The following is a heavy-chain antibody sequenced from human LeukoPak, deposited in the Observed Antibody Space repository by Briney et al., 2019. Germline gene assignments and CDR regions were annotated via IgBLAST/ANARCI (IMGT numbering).Heavy chain of an antibody. CDR2: INWNGGSI. J-gene: IGHJ4*02. CDR3: AKVRYDYGSVSYGPYFDY. CDR1: GFTFDDCG. D-gene: IGHD3-10*01. Sequence: GGSLRLSCAASGFTFDDCGMSWVRQPPGKGLEWVSGINWNGGSIGYADSVKGRFTISRDNAKNSLYLQMNSLRAEDTALYYCAKVRYDYGSVSYGPYFDYWGQGTLVTVSS. V-gene: IGHV3-20*04.